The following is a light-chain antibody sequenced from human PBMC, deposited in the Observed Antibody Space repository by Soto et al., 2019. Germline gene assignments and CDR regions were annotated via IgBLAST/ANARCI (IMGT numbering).Light chain of an antibody. CDR1: QSVSSSY. Sequence: EIVLTQSPGTLSLSPGERATLSCRASQSVSSSYLAWYQQKPGQAPRLLIYGAFNRATGIPARFSGSGSGTDFTLTISSLEPEDFAVYYCQQYGSSPLISFGQGTRLEIK. V-gene: IGKV3-20*01. CDR3: QQYGSSPLIS. CDR2: GAF. J-gene: IGKJ5*01.